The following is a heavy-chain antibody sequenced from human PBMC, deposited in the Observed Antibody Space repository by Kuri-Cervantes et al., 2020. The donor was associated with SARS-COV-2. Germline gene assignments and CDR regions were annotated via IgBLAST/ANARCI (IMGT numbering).Heavy chain of an antibody. V-gene: IGHV5-51*01. J-gene: IGHJ5*02. D-gene: IGHD6-6*01. CDR2: IYPGDSDT. Sequence: KVSCKASGYTFTSYGISWVRQAPGQGLEWMGIIYPGDSDTRYSPSFQGQVTISADKSISTAYLQWSSLKASDTAMYYCARHSSSQTYNWFDPWGQGTLVTVSS. CDR3: ARHSSSQTYNWFDP. CDR1: GYTFTSYG.